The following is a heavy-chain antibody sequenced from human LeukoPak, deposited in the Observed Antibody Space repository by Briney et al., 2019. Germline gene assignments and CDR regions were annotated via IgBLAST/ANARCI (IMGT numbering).Heavy chain of an antibody. CDR1: GFTFRSYA. J-gene: IGHJ3*02. V-gene: IGHV3-64*01. D-gene: IGHD3-22*01. Sequence: PGGSLRLSCAASGFTFRSYAMYWVRPAPGKGLEYVSAISSNGGSTYYANSVKARFTISRDNSKNTLYLQMGSLRAEDMAVYYCARDGGKRYDSSGYFYAGTFDILGEGTMVTVSS. CDR2: ISSNGGST. CDR3: ARDGGKRYDSSGYFYAGTFDI.